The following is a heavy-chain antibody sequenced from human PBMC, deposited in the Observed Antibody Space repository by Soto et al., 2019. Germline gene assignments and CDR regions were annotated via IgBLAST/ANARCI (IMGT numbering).Heavy chain of an antibody. CDR1: GFTFSNYS. CDR3: AKALQYSSSRDYFYYGMDV. J-gene: IGHJ6*02. CDR2: MNSGGRS. Sequence: LRLSCAASGFTFSNYSMSWVRQAPGKGLEWVSGMNSGGRSYYADSVKGRFTISRDTSKNMLYLQVNSLGADDTAVFYCAKALQYSSSRDYFYYGMDVWGQGTTVTVSS. V-gene: IGHV3-23*01. D-gene: IGHD6-6*01.